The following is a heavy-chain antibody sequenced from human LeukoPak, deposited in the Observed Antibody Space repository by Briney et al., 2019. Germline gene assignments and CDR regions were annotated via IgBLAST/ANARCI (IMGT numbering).Heavy chain of an antibody. V-gene: IGHV1-18*01. J-gene: IGHJ6*03. D-gene: IGHD6-13*01. Sequence: GASVKVSCKASGYTFTSYGISWVRQAPGQGLEWMGWISAYNGNTNYAQKLQVRVTMTTDTSTSTAYMELRSLRSDDTAVYYCASNFGYTGYYYYYMDVWGKGTTVTVSS. CDR3: ASNFGYTGYYYYYMDV. CDR2: ISAYNGNT. CDR1: GYTFTSYG.